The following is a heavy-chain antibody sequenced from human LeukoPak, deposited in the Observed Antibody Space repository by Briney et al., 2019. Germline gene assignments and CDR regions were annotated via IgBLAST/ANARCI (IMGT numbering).Heavy chain of an antibody. J-gene: IGHJ4*02. CDR1: GFTFSSYA. CDR2: ISGSGGST. CDR3: AKDSVAVPAARGFGSRRVFDY. Sequence: QPGGSLRLSCAASGFTFSSYAMSWVRQAPGKGLEWVSAISGSGGSTYYADSVKGRLTISRDNSKNTLYLQMNSLRAEDTAVYYCAKDSVAVPAARGFGSRRVFDYWGQGTLVTVSS. V-gene: IGHV3-23*01. D-gene: IGHD2-2*01.